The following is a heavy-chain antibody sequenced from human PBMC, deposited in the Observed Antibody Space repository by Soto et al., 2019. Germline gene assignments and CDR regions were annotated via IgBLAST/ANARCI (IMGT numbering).Heavy chain of an antibody. Sequence: QVQLVESGGGVVQPGRSLRLSCAASGFTFSSYGMHWVRQAPGKGLEWVAVIWYDGSNKYYADSVKGRFTISRDNSKNTLYLQMNSRRAEDTAVYYCARETYDYGMDVWGQGTTVTVTS. V-gene: IGHV3-33*01. CDR2: IWYDGSNK. CDR1: GFTFSSYG. CDR3: ARETYDYGMDV. J-gene: IGHJ6*02.